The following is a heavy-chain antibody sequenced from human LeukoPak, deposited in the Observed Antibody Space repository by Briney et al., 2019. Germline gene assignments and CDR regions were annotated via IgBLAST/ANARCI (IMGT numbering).Heavy chain of an antibody. CDR1: GFTFSTYT. CDR3: ARAVAPAAMEEAFGF. V-gene: IGHV3-21*06. Sequence: SGGSLRLSCAASGFTFSTYTMNWVRQAPGMGLEWVSSISSSGTFIYYADSVKGRFTISRDNAKNSLFLQMNTLRAEDTAVYYCARAVAPAAMEEAFGFWGQGTLVSVSS. CDR2: ISSSGTFI. D-gene: IGHD2-2*01. J-gene: IGHJ3*01.